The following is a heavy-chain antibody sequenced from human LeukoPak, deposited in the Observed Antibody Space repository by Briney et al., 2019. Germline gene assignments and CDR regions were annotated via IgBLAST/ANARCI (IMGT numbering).Heavy chain of an antibody. Sequence: ASVKVSCKASGDTFTSYDINWVRQATGQGLEWMGWMNPNSGNTGYAQKFQGRVTMTRNTSISTAYMELSSLRSEDTAVYYCASHSSSWYKSFDYWGQGTLVTVSS. J-gene: IGHJ4*02. D-gene: IGHD6-13*01. CDR2: MNPNSGNT. CDR1: GDTFTSYD. V-gene: IGHV1-8*01. CDR3: ASHSSSWYKSFDY.